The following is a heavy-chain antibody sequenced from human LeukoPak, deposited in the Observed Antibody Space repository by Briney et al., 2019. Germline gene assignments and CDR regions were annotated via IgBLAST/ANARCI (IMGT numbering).Heavy chain of an antibody. CDR1: GGSISSSSYY. Sequence: PSETLSLTCTVSGGSISSSSYYWGWIRQPPGKGLEWIGSIYYSGSTYYNPPLKSRVTISVDTSKNQFSLKLSSVTAADTAVYYCARHGGQLLDIFFDYWGQGTLVTVSS. V-gene: IGHV4-39*01. CDR2: IYYSGST. CDR3: ARHGGQLLDIFFDY. J-gene: IGHJ4*02. D-gene: IGHD2-2*01.